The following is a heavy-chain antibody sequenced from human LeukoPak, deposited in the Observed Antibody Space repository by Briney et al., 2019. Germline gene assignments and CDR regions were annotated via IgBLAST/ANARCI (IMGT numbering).Heavy chain of an antibody. CDR1: GYTFTSYY. J-gene: IGHJ4*02. D-gene: IGHD2-15*01. CDR3: ASTPHCSGGSCYVYYFDY. CDR2: INSSGGST. V-gene: IGHV1-46*01. Sequence: ASVKVSCKASGYTFTSYYMHWVRQAPGQGLEWMGIINSSGGSTSYAQKFQGRVTMTRDTSTSTVYMELSSLRSEDTAVYYCASTPHCSGGSCYVYYFDYWGQGTLVTVSS.